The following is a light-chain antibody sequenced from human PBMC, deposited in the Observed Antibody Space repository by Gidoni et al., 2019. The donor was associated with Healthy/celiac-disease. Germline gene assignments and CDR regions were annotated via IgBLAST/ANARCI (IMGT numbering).Light chain of an antibody. J-gene: IGKJ4*01. CDR3: QQYGSSPPLT. Sequence: EIVLTQSPGTLSLSPGERATLSCRASQSVSSSYLAWYQQKPGQAPRLRIYGASSWATGIPDRFSGSGSGTDFTLTISILEPEDFAVYYCQQYGSSPPLTFGGGTKVEIK. CDR2: GAS. V-gene: IGKV3-20*01. CDR1: QSVSSSY.